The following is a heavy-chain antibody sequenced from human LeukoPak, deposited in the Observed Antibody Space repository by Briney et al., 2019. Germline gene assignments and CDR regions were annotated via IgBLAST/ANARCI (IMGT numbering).Heavy chain of an antibody. J-gene: IGHJ4*02. V-gene: IGHV3-23*01. CDR3: AKDYSDSRVADVFLEY. CDR1: GLTFSDYA. Sequence: GGSLRLPCAASGLTFSDYAMSWFRQAPGKGLEWVSGITSGFTPLYADSVKGRFTISRDNSKNTFHLQLNGLRAEDTAVYYCAKDYSDSRVADVFLEYWGQGTLVTVSS. CDR2: ITSGFTP. D-gene: IGHD2-15*01.